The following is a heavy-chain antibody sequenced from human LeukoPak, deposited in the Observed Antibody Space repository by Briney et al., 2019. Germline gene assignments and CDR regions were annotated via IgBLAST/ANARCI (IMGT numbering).Heavy chain of an antibody. D-gene: IGHD2-2*01. J-gene: IGHJ4*02. CDR2: FDPEDGET. CDR3: ATGGNWAAAIPFDY. Sequence: ASVKVSCKVSGYTLTELSMHWVRQDPGKGLEWMGGFDPEDGETIYAQKFQGRVTMTEDTSTDTAYMELSSLRSEDTAVYYCATGGNWAAAIPFDYWGQGTLVTVSS. CDR1: GYTLTELS. V-gene: IGHV1-24*01.